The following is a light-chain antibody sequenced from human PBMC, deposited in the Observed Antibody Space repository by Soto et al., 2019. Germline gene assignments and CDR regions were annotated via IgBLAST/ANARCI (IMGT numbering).Light chain of an antibody. V-gene: IGKV3-15*01. CDR1: QGIRSS. J-gene: IGKJ5*01. Sequence: EIQMTQSPATLSVSAGERVTISCRASQGIRSSLAWYQQKPGQAPRLLIYAASTRATGIPARFSGSGSGTEFTPTISSLQQADFAVSYCQQHTNWPPMAFGQGTRLEIK. CDR3: QQHTNWPPMA. CDR2: AAS.